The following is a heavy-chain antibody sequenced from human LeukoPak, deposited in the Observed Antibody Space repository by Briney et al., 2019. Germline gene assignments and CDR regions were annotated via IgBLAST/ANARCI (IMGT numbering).Heavy chain of an antibody. J-gene: IGHJ4*02. Sequence: GGSLRLSCAASGFTFSSYEMNWVRQAPGKGLEWISYISTSDTTIYYADSVKGRFTIFRDNSKNTLYLQMNSLRAEDTAVYYCARGSGYSTGVFDYWGQGTLVTVSS. CDR1: GFTFSSYE. CDR3: ARGSGYSTGVFDY. V-gene: IGHV3-48*03. CDR2: ISTSDTTI. D-gene: IGHD2-15*01.